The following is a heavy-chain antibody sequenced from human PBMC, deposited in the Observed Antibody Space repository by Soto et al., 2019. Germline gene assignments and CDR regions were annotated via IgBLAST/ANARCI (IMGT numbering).Heavy chain of an antibody. J-gene: IGHJ6*03. CDR2: IYYSGST. D-gene: IGHD6-13*01. CDR1: GGSISSYY. CDR3: ARCTGVFYYYYYMDV. V-gene: IGHV4-59*08. Sequence: SETLSLTCTVSGGSISSYYWSWIRQPPGKGLEWIGYIYYSGSTNYNPSLKSRVTISVDTSKNQFSLKLSSVTAADTAVYYCARCTGVFYYYYYMDVWGKGTTVTVSS.